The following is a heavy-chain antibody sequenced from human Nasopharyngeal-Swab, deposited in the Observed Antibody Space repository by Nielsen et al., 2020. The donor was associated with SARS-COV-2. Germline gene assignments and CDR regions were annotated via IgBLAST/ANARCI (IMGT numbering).Heavy chain of an antibody. D-gene: IGHD3-22*01. Sequence: WIRQPPGKGLEWIGEIYHSGSTNYNPSLKSRVTISVDTSKNQFSLKLSSVTAADTAVYYCARTRPSPYYYDSSGYYYPDFDYWGQGTLVTVSS. J-gene: IGHJ4*02. V-gene: IGHV4-34*01. CDR2: IYHSGST. CDR3: ARTRPSPYYYDSSGYYYPDFDY.